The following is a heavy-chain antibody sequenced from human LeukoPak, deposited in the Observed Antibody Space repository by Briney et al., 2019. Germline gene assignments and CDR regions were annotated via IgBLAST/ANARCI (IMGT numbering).Heavy chain of an antibody. CDR1: GYTFTGYY. Sequence: ASVKVSCKASGYTFTGYYMHWVRQATGQGLEWMGWINPNSGGTNYAQKFQGRVTMTRDTSISTAYMELSRLRSDDTAVYYCARDEVDTAMVFDYWGQGTLVTVSS. D-gene: IGHD5-18*01. V-gene: IGHV1-2*02. CDR2: INPNSGGT. CDR3: ARDEVDTAMVFDY. J-gene: IGHJ4*02.